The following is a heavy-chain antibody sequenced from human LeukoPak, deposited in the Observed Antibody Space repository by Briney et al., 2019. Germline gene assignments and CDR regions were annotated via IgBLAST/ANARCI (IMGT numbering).Heavy chain of an antibody. J-gene: IGHJ4*02. CDR1: GGSISSSSYY. D-gene: IGHD6-6*01. V-gene: IGHV4-39*01. CDR3: ASPRKKYSSSSYDY. Sequence: SETLSLTCTVSGGSISSSSYYWGWIRQPPGKGLEWIGSIYYSGSTYYNPSLKSRVTISVDTSKNQFSLKLSSVTAADTAVYYCASPRKKYSSSSYDYWGQGTLVTVSS. CDR2: IYYSGST.